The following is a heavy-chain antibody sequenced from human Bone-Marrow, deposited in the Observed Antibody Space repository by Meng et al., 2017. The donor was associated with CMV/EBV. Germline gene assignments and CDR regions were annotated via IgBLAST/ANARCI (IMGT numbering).Heavy chain of an antibody. CDR2: INHSGST. CDR1: GGSFSGYY. V-gene: IGHV4-34*01. J-gene: IGHJ6*02. D-gene: IGHD3-3*01. CDR3: ARDPTIFGVVIKGGRGYYYGMDV. Sequence: SQTLSLTCAVYGGSFSGYYWSWIRQPPGKGLEWIGEINHSGSTNYNPSLKSRVTISVDTSKNQFSLKLSSVTAADTAVYYCARDPTIFGVVIKGGRGYYYGMDVWGQGTTVTVSS.